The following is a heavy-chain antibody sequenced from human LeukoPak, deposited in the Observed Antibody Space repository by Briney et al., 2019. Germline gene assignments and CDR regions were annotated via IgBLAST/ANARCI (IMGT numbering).Heavy chain of an antibody. CDR1: GFTFSGYW. Sequence: GGSLRLSCAASGFTFSGYWMSWVRQAPGKGLEWVANIKQDGSEKYYVDSVKGRFTISRDNAKNSLYLQMNSLRAEDTAVYYCARYYDFWSGYLVFEYYFDYWGQGTLVTVSS. CDR3: ARYYDFWSGYLVFEYYFDY. J-gene: IGHJ4*02. D-gene: IGHD3-3*01. V-gene: IGHV3-7*01. CDR2: IKQDGSEK.